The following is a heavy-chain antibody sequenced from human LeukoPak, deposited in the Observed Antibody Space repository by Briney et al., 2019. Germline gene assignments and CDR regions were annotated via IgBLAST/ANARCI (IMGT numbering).Heavy chain of an antibody. D-gene: IGHD5-18*01. Sequence: SVKVSCEASGGTFSSYAISWVRQAPGQGLEWMGGIIPIFGTANYAQKFQGRVTITADESTSTAYMELSSLRSEDTAVYYCARPREGTGYSYGFLFYWGQGTLVTVSS. CDR2: IIPIFGTA. J-gene: IGHJ4*02. V-gene: IGHV1-69*01. CDR3: ARPREGTGYSYGFLFY. CDR1: GGTFSSYA.